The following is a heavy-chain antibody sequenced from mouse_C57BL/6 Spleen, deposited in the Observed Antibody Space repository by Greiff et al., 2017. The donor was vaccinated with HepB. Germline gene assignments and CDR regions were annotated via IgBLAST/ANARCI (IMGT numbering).Heavy chain of an antibody. CDR1: GYAFSSSW. J-gene: IGHJ2*01. CDR3: ANYYGSSYYFDY. CDR2: IYPGDGDT. Sequence: VKLQESGPELVKPGASVKISCKASGYAFSSSWMNWVKQRPGKGLEWIGRIYPGDGDTNYNGKFKGKATLTADKSSSTAYMQLSSLTSEDSAVYFCANYYGSSYYFDYWGQGTTLTVSS. D-gene: IGHD1-1*01. V-gene: IGHV1-82*01.